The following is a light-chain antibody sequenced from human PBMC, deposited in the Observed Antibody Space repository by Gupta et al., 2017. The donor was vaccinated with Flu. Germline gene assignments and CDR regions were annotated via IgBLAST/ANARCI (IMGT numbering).Light chain of an antibody. CDR1: QSIRNW. V-gene: IGKV1-5*03. CDR2: KAS. Sequence: DIQMTQSPSTLSASVGDRVTITCRASQSIRNWLAWYHQNPGKAPKLLIYKASSLQSGVPSRFSGSGSGTEFTLTISSLQPDDFATYYCQQYNNFPCSFGQGTKLEI. CDR3: QQYNNFPCS. J-gene: IGKJ2*04.